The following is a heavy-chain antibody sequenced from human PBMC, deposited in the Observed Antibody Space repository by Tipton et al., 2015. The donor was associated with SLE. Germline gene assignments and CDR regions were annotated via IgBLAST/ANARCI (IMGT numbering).Heavy chain of an antibody. J-gene: IGHJ6*01. Sequence: GLVKPSETLSLTCTVSGGSISSYYWSWNRQTPGKGLEWIGYIYYSGSTNYNPSLKSRVTISVDTTKNQFSLKLSSVTAADTAVYDCARRGVRGGGMDVRGQRTTVTVS. CDR2: IYYSGST. CDR3: ARRGVRGGGMDV. V-gene: IGHV4-59*01. CDR1: GGSISSYY. D-gene: IGHD2-15*01.